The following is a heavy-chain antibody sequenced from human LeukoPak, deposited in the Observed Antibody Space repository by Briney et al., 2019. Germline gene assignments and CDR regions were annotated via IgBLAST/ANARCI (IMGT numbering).Heavy chain of an antibody. CDR1: GFTFSDYY. CDR3: ARASQFWSGYHH. D-gene: IGHD3-3*01. Sequence: GGSLRLSCAASGFTFSDYYMSWIRQAPGKGLEWVSYISSSSSTIYYADSVKGRFTISRDSAKNSLYLQMNSLRAEDTAVYYCARASQFWSGYHHWGQGTLVTVSS. V-gene: IGHV3-11*01. J-gene: IGHJ5*02. CDR2: ISSSSSTI.